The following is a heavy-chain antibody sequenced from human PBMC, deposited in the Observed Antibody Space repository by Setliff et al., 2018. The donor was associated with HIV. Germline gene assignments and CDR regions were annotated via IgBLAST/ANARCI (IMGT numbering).Heavy chain of an antibody. J-gene: IGHJ5*02. CDR1: GGSISTATFY. V-gene: IGHV4-39*07. Sequence: PSETLSLTCTVSGGSISTATFYWNWIRQPPGKALEWLGIVYFSGHTNYNPSLKSRVTLSLDNSKNQFSLKLTSVTAADTAVYYCARDIWAYGLMGSWGQGTLVTVSS. CDR2: VYFSGHT. D-gene: IGHD4-17*01. CDR3: ARDIWAYGLMGS.